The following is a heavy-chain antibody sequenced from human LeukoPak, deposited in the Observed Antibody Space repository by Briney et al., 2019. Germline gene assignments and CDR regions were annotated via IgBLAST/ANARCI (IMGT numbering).Heavy chain of an antibody. CDR1: GGSTSSYY. J-gene: IGHJ4*02. D-gene: IGHD6-13*01. CDR3: ARAPPGIAAAGLGFDY. Sequence: SETLSLTCTVSGGSTSSYYWSWIRQPAGKGLEWIGRIYTSGSTNYNPSLKSRVTMSVDTSKNQFSLKLSSVTAADTAVYYCARAPPGIAAAGLGFDYWGQGTLVTVSS. V-gene: IGHV4-4*07. CDR2: IYTSGST.